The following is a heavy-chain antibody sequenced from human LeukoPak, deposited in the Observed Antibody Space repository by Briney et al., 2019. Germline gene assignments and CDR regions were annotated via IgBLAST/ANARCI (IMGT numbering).Heavy chain of an antibody. V-gene: IGHV4-39*01. CDR1: GGSISSSSYY. D-gene: IGHD6-19*01. J-gene: IGHJ3*02. CDR2: IYYSGST. CDR3: ARRLAVAARRAFDI. Sequence: SETLSLTCTVSGGSISSSSYYWGWIRQPPGKGLEWIGSIYYSGSTYYNPSLKSRVTISVDTSKNQFSLKLSSVTAADTAVYYCARRLAVAARRAFDIWGQGTMVTVSS.